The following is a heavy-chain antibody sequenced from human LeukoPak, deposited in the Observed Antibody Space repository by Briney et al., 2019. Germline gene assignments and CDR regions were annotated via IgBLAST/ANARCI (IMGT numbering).Heavy chain of an antibody. D-gene: IGHD6-19*01. CDR2: ISYDGSLK. V-gene: IGHV3-30-3*01. CDR3: ASDYSSGWRPWFDP. CDR1: GFTFSDYA. J-gene: IGHJ5*02. Sequence: GRSLRLSCAASGFTFSDYAIHWVRQAPGKGLEWVAVISYDGSLKFSADSVKGRFTISRDNSKNTLYLQMNSLRDEDTAVYYCASDYSSGWRPWFDPWGQGTLVTVSS.